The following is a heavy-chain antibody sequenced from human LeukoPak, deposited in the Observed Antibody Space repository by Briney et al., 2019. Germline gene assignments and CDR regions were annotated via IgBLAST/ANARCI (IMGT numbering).Heavy chain of an antibody. J-gene: IGHJ4*02. Sequence: GGSLRLSCAASGFTVSSYSMNWVRQAPGKGLEWVSAISGSGGSTYYADSVKGRFTISRDNSKNTLYLHMNSLRAEDTAVYYCAKDPRYCTSTSCPRGGGQFDHWGQGTLVTVSS. CDR1: GFTVSSYS. V-gene: IGHV3-23*01. D-gene: IGHD2-2*01. CDR3: AKDPRYCTSTSCPRGGGQFDH. CDR2: ISGSGGST.